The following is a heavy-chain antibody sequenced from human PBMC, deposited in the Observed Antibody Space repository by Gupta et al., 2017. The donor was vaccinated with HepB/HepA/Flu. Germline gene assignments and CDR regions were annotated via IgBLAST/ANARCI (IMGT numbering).Heavy chain of an antibody. Sequence: QVQLVQSGAEVKKSGTSVKVSCKASGYTFTAYYIHWVRQAPGQGLEWLGWINPNSGDAKYAQNFQGRVTVSRDTSITTAYMELRRLRSDDAAVYYCARSPDYSTVNYWGQGTLVTVSS. V-gene: IGHV1-2*02. CDR3: ARSPDYSTVNY. J-gene: IGHJ4*02. CDR1: GYTFTAYY. CDR2: INPNSGDA. D-gene: IGHD4-11*01.